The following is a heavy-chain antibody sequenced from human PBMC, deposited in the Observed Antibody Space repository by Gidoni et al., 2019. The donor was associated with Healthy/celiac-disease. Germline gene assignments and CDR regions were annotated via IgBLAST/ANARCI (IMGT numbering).Heavy chain of an antibody. CDR1: GGSISSSSYY. CDR3: ASFGIAAAVTDY. CDR2: IYYSGST. J-gene: IGHJ4*02. V-gene: IGHV4-39*01. D-gene: IGHD6-13*01. Sequence: QLQLQESGPGLVKPSATLSLTCTVSGGSISSSSYYWGWIRQPPGKGLEWIGSIYYSGSTYYNPSLKSRVTISVDTSKNQFSLKLSSVTAADTAVYYCASFGIAAAVTDYWGQGTLVTVSS.